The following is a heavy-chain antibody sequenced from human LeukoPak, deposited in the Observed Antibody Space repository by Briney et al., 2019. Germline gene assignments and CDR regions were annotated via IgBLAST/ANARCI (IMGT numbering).Heavy chain of an antibody. CDR3: ARTTTWYFDL. V-gene: IGHV4-59*01. Sequence: SETLYLTCTVSGGSISSYYWSRIRQPPGKGLEWIGYIYYSGSTNYNPSLKSRVTISVDTSKNQFSLKLSSVTAADTAVYYCARTTTWYFDLWGRGTLVTVSS. CDR1: GGSISSYY. CDR2: IYYSGST. D-gene: IGHD1-1*01. J-gene: IGHJ2*01.